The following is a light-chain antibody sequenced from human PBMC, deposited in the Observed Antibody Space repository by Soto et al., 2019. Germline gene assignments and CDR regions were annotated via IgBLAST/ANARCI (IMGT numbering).Light chain of an antibody. J-gene: IGKJ4*01. CDR3: QQRSNWPPLT. V-gene: IGKV3-11*01. Sequence: PGERATLSCRASQSVSSYLAWYQQKPGQAPRLLIYDASNRATGIPARFSGSGSGTDFTLTISSLEPEDFADYYCQQRSNWPPLTFGGGTKVEIK. CDR2: DAS. CDR1: QSVSSY.